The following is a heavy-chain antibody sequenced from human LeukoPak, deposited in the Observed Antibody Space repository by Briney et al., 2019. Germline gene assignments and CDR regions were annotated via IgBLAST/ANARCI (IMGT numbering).Heavy chain of an antibody. CDR3: ARDWVSSSSPYDY. D-gene: IGHD6-13*01. CDR2: ISAYNGNT. Sequence: GPSVKLSCKVSGYTFTSYGISWVPQAPSPGRECMGWISAYNGNTNYAQKLQGRVTMTTDTSTRTAYMERRRLRSDDTALYYGARDWVSSSSPYDYWGQGTLVTVS. CDR1: GYTFTSYG. J-gene: IGHJ4*02. V-gene: IGHV1-18*04.